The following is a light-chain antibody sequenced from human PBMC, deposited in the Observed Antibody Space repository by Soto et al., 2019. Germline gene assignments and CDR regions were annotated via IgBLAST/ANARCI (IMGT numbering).Light chain of an antibody. Sequence: QSVLTQPHSVSGAPGQRVTISCTGSSSNIGADYDVHWYQQLPGTAPKLLIYGNTNRPSGVPDRFSGSRSGTSAALAINGLQAEDEADYYCQSYDSRLSNSVFGGGTKLTVL. CDR3: QSYDSRLSNSV. CDR1: SSNIGADYD. CDR2: GNT. V-gene: IGLV1-40*01. J-gene: IGLJ3*02.